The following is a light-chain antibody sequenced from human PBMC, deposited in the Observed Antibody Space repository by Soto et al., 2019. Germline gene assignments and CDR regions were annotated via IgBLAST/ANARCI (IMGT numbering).Light chain of an antibody. V-gene: IGLV4-60*02. CDR1: SGHSSHI. CDR3: ETWDSNTAV. J-gene: IGLJ7*01. Sequence: QLVLTQSSSASASLGSSVKLTCTLSSGHSSHIIAWHQQQPGKAPRYLMKLEGSGSYNKGSGVPDRFSGSSSGADRYLTISNLQFEDEADYYCETWDSNTAVFGGGTQLTVL. CDR2: LEGSGSY.